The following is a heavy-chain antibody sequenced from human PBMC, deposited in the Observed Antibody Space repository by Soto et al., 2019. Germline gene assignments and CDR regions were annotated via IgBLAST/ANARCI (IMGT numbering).Heavy chain of an antibody. D-gene: IGHD3-3*01. CDR1: GYTFTSYA. Sequence: VASVKVSCKASGYTFTSYAMHWVRQAPGQRLEWMGWINAGNGNTKYSQKFQGRVTITRDTSASTAYMELSSLRSEDTAVYYCARSFRVLRFLEWSAQYYYYYYGMDVWGQGTTVTVSS. J-gene: IGHJ6*02. CDR3: ARSFRVLRFLEWSAQYYYYYYGMDV. CDR2: INAGNGNT. V-gene: IGHV1-3*01.